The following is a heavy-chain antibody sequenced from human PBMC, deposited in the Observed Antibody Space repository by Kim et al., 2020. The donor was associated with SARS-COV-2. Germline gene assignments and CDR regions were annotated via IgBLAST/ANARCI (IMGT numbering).Heavy chain of an antibody. D-gene: IGHD2-2*01. CDR1: GFTFSSYA. CDR2: ISGSGGST. Sequence: GGSLRLSCAASGFTFSSYAMSWVRQAPGKGLEWVAAISGSGGSTYYADSVKGRFTISRDNSKNTLYLQMNILRAEDTAVYYCSPQGGQSQVVDWGQGTLVTVSA. CDR3: SPQGGQSQVVD. J-gene: IGHJ4*02. V-gene: IGHV3-23*01.